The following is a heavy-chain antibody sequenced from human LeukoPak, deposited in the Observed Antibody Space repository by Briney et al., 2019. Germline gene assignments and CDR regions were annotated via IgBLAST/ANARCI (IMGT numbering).Heavy chain of an antibody. D-gene: IGHD3-3*01. V-gene: IGHV4-59*12. CDR3: ARRKVGGIFDS. Sequence: SETLSLTCTVSGGSITDSYWSWIRQPPGLGLEWIGYVYHIGGTNYSPSLRSRVAISLAASKTQFSLTLTPVTAADTALYFCARRKVGGIFDSWGPG. CDR1: GGSITDSY. CDR2: VYHIGGT. J-gene: IGHJ4*02.